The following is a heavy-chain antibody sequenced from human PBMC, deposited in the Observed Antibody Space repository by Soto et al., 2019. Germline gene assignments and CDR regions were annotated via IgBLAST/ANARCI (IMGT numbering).Heavy chain of an antibody. CDR1: GFTFTSYY. V-gene: IGHV1-46*03. CDR2: INPSGGST. Sequence: VSLKVSCKSSGFTFTSYYLHWVRQAPGQGLEWMGIINPSGGSTSYAQKFQGRVTMTRDTSTSTVYMELSSLRSEDTAVYYCAREGAWFDPWGQGTLVTVSS. J-gene: IGHJ5*02. CDR3: AREGAWFDP.